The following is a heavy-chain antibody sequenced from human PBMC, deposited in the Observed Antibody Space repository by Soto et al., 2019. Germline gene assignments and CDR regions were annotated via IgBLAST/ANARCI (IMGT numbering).Heavy chain of an antibody. V-gene: IGHV5-51*01. D-gene: IGHD3-10*01. CDR3: ARQGDMSATPADAFDI. J-gene: IGHJ3*02. CDR1: GRTFINHR. CDR2: IYPGDSDA. Sequence: PGESLKISCXVSGRTFINHRIAWVRQMPGKGLEWMGIIYPGDSDARYSPSFAGQVTISVDKSITTAYLHWSSLEASDSAVYYCARQGDMSATPADAFDIWGQGTLVTVSS.